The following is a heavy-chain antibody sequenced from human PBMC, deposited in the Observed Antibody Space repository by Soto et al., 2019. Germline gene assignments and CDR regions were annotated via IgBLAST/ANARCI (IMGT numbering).Heavy chain of an antibody. V-gene: IGHV3-30-3*01. Sequence: GSLRLGCAASVFTGSSYAMHWVRQAPGKGLEWVAVISYDGSNKYYADSVKGRFTISRDNSKNTLYLQMNSLRAEDTAVYYCARAMTTVTTKGVYYGMDVWGQGTTVTVSS. CDR3: ARAMTTVTTKGVYYGMDV. CDR1: VFTGSSYA. D-gene: IGHD4-17*01. CDR2: ISYDGSNK. J-gene: IGHJ6*02.